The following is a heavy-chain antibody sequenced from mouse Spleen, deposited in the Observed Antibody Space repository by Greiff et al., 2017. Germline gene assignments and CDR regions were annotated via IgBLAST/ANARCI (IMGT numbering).Heavy chain of an antibody. J-gene: IGHJ4*01. CDR3: ARGGSGYVMDY. CDR2: INPSSGYT. V-gene: IGHV1-4*01. Sequence: QVQLQQSGAELARPGASVKMSCKASGYTFTSYTMHWVKQRPGQGLEWIGYINPSSGYTKYNQKFKDKATLTADKSSSTAYMQLSSLTSEDSAVYYCARGGSGYVMDYWGQGTSVTVSS. D-gene: IGHD3-2*02. CDR1: GYTFTSYT.